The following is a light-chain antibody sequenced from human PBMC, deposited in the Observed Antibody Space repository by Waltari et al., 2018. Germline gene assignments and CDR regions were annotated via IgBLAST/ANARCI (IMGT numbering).Light chain of an antibody. CDR3: CSYAGSSTFYV. J-gene: IGLJ1*01. Sequence: QSALTQPRPVSGSPGQSVTISCIGTSRDVGGYNYVSWYQQYPGKAPKLVIYDVNKRPSGVPDRFSGSKSGNTASLTISGLQAEDEADYYCCSYAGSSTFYVFGSGTEVTV. V-gene: IGLV2-11*01. CDR1: SRDVGGYNY. CDR2: DVN.